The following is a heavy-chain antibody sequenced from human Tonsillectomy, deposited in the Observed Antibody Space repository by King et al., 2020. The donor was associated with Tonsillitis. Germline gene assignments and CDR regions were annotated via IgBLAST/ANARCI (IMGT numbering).Heavy chain of an antibody. CDR3: AKDPRYSSGY. D-gene: IGHD6-19*01. V-gene: IGHV3-23*04. Sequence: VQLVESGGGLVQPGGSLRLSCAASGFTFSNYAMTWVRQAPGKGLEWVSTIGTGASTYYADSVKGRFTISRDNSKNTLYLQMNSLRAEDTALYYCAKDPRYSSGYWGQGTLVTVSS. J-gene: IGHJ4*02. CDR2: IGTGAST. CDR1: GFTFSNYA.